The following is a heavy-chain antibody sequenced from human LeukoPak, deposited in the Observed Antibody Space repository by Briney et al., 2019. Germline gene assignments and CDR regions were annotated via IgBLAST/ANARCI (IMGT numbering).Heavy chain of an antibody. Sequence: SQTFTLTCGISGDSVSSNSAVWNWIRQSPSRGLEWLGRTYYRSKWFVNYAPFVKSRIIINPDTPKNQVSLQLNSVTPEDTAVYYCARDLGWFDPWGQGTLVTVSS. CDR2: TYYRSKWFV. CDR3: ARDLGWFDP. V-gene: IGHV6-1*01. J-gene: IGHJ5*02. CDR1: GDSVSSNSAV.